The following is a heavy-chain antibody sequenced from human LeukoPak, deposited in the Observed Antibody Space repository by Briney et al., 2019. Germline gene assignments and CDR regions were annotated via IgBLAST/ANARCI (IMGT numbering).Heavy chain of an antibody. J-gene: IGHJ6*02. CDR2: IYYSGST. CDR1: GGSISSSSYY. V-gene: IGHV4-39*01. D-gene: IGHD6-19*01. Sequence: SETLSLTCTVSGGSISSSSYYWGWIRQPPGRGLEWIGSIYYSGSTYYNPSLKSRVTISVDTSKNQFSLKLSSVTAADTAVYYCARPGYSSGWYPSSHYYGMDVWGQGTTVTVSS. CDR3: ARPGYSSGWYPSSHYYGMDV.